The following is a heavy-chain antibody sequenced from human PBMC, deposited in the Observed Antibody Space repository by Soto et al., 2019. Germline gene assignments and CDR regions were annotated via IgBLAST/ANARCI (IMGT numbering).Heavy chain of an antibody. J-gene: IGHJ4*02. Sequence: QVQLVESGGAVVQPGTSLRLSCAASGVAFSTYGVHWVRQAPGKGLEWVAILSYDGHNEYYTDSVKGRFTISRDTSRNTLYLQMDRLRADDTAMYYCAKDRGFGEYLFDSWGQRTLVTVSS. CDR2: LSYDGHNE. V-gene: IGHV3-30*18. CDR1: GVAFSTYG. CDR3: AKDRGFGEYLFDS. D-gene: IGHD3-10*01.